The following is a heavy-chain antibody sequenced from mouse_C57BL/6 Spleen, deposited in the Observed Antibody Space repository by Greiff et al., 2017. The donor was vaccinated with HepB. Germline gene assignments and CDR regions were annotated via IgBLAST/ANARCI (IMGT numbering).Heavy chain of an antibody. CDR3: ARKETYSNYEWGYAMDY. V-gene: IGHV1-80*01. D-gene: IGHD2-5*01. Sequence: VQLQQSGAELVKPGASVKISCKASGYAFSSYWMNWVKQRPGKGLEWIGQIYPGDGDTNYNGKFKGKATLTADKSSSTAYMQLSSLTSEDSAVYFCARKETYSNYEWGYAMDYWGQGTSVTVSS. CDR2: IYPGDGDT. J-gene: IGHJ4*01. CDR1: GYAFSSYW.